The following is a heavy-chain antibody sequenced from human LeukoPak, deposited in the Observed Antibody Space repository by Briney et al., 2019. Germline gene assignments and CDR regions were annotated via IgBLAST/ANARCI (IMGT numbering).Heavy chain of an antibody. CDR2: IYPRDGST. CDR1: GYTFTSNY. D-gene: IGHD6-19*01. Sequence: ASVKVSCKASGYTFTSNYIHWVRQAPGQGLEWMGMIYPRDGSTSYAQKFQGRVTITADESTSTAYMELSSLRSEDTAVYYCATFSSGHHCFDYWGQGTLVTVSS. J-gene: IGHJ4*02. CDR3: ATFSSGHHCFDY. V-gene: IGHV1-46*01.